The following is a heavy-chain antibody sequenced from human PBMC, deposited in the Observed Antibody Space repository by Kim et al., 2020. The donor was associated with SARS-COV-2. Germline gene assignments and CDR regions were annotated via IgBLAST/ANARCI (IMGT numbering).Heavy chain of an antibody. CDR1: GGSISSSSYY. CDR2: IYYSGST. V-gene: IGHV4-39*01. D-gene: IGHD3-9*01. CDR3: ASQSGLRYFDWLLPYFDY. Sequence: SETLSLTCTVSGGSISSSSYYWGWIRQPPGKGLEWIGSIYYSGSTYYNSSLKSRVTISVDTSKNQFSLKLSSVTAADTAVYYCASQSGLRYFDWLLPYFDYWGQGTLVTVSS. J-gene: IGHJ4*02.